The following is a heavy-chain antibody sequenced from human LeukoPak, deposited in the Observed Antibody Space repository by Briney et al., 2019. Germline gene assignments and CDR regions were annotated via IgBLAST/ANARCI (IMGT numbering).Heavy chain of an antibody. CDR1: GFTFSDYY. J-gene: IGHJ6*03. CDR2: ISSSGSTI. Sequence: GGSLRLSCAASGFTFSDYYMSWIRQAPGKGLEWVSYISSSGSTIYYADSVKGRFTISRDNAKNSLYLQMNSLRAEDTALYYCAREYSSPLYYYYYMDVWGKGTTVTVSS. V-gene: IGHV3-11*01. CDR3: AREYSSPLYYYYYMDV. D-gene: IGHD6-13*01.